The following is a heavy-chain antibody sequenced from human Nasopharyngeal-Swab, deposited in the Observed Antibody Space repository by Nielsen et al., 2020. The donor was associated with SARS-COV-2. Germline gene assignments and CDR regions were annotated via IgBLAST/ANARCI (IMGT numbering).Heavy chain of an antibody. CDR1: GFTFNTCT. V-gene: IGHV3-21*01. Sequence: GGSLRLSCAASGFTFNTCTMNWVRQAPGKGLEWVSSIGSSSTYIYYADSVKGRFTISRDNVKNSLYLQMNSLRAEDTAVYYCARDPSDYYYYMDVWGKGTTVTVSS. CDR2: IGSSSTYI. J-gene: IGHJ6*03. CDR3: ARDPSDYYYYMDV.